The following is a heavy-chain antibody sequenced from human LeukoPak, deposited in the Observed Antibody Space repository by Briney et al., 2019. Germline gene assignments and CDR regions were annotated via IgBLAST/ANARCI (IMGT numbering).Heavy chain of an antibody. CDR3: ALVERTYYYGSGSHAGAFDI. Sequence: GASVKVSCKASGGTFSSYAISWVRQAPGQGLEWMGGIIPIFGTANYAQKFQGRATITADESTSTAYMELSSLRSEDTAVYYCALVERTYYYGSGSHAGAFDIWGQGTMVTVSS. J-gene: IGHJ3*02. D-gene: IGHD3-10*01. CDR2: IIPIFGTA. V-gene: IGHV1-69*13. CDR1: GGTFSSYA.